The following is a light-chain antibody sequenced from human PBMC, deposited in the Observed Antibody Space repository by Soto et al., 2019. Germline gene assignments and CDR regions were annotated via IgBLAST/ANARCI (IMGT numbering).Light chain of an antibody. V-gene: IGKV3-15*01. CDR1: QSISSN. J-gene: IGKJ1*01. Sequence: EIVMTQSPATLSVSPGQISTLSCWASQSISSNLAWYQQKAGKAPRLLIYGASTRATGIPARLSGSGSGKEFTLTISSLQPQAFAVSYCHQYNNWPPEGTFGHGTKVDIK. CDR2: GAS. CDR3: HQYNNWPPEGT.